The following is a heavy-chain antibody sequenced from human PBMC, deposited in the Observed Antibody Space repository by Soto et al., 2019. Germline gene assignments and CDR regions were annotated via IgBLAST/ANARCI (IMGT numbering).Heavy chain of an antibody. D-gene: IGHD7-27*01. CDR3: TRGPPGEKVEY. V-gene: IGHV4-30-4*01. CDR1: GGSVSSADYY. Sequence: QVQLQESGPGLVKPSQTLSLTCTVSGGSVSSADYYWSWVRQTPEKGLEWIGHIYNGGNIWTNPPLISRVFISMDTSKNQFSLQLNSVTAADTAVYYCTRGPPGEKVEYWGQGAQVIVSS. J-gene: IGHJ4*02. CDR2: IYNGGNI.